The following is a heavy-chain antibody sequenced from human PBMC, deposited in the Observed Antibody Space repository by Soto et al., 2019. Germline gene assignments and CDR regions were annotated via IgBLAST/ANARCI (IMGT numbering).Heavy chain of an antibody. Sequence: QVQLQQWGAGLLKPSETLSLTCAVYGGSFSGYSWTWIRQSPGKGLEWIGQINHSGSTTYNPSLKRRVPISLGTSKNQFSLELSSVTAADTAVYYCARGLFSENYYSGGWYYFDYWGQGTLVTVSS. V-gene: IGHV4-34*01. D-gene: IGHD1-26*01. CDR3: ARGLFSENYYSGGWYYFDY. J-gene: IGHJ4*02. CDR1: GGSFSGYS. CDR2: INHSGST.